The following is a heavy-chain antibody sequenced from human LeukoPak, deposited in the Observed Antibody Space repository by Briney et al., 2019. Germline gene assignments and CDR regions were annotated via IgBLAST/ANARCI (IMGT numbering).Heavy chain of an antibody. V-gene: IGHV1-2*02. J-gene: IGHJ4*02. CDR3: ARNSYDSSGYYLGLND. D-gene: IGHD3-22*01. CDR2: INPNSGGT. CDR1: GYTFTSYY. Sequence: ASVKVSCKASGYTFTSYYMHWVRQAPGQGLEWMGWINPNSGGTNYAQKFQGRVTMTRDTSISTAYMELSRLRSDDTAVYYCARNSYDSSGYYLGLNDWGQGTLVTVSS.